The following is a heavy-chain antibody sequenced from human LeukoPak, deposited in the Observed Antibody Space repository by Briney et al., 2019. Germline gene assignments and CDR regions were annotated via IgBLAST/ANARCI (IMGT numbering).Heavy chain of an antibody. CDR1: GFTFDDYA. J-gene: IGHJ6*02. Sequence: GGSLRLSCAASGFTFDDYAMHWVRQAPGKGLEWVSLISGDGGSTYYADSVKGRFTISRDNSKNPLYLQMNSLRTEDTALYYCAGGDSTYYYYYGMDVWGQGTTVTVSS. D-gene: IGHD2-2*01. CDR3: AGGDSTYYYYYGMDV. CDR2: ISGDGGST. V-gene: IGHV3-43*02.